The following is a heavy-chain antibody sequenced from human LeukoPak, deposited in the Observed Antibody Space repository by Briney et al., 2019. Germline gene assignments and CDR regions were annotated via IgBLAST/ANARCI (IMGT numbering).Heavy chain of an antibody. V-gene: IGHV1-18*01. CDR3: ARDRDVVVTAGFDY. D-gene: IGHD2-21*02. CDR1: GYTCSSYG. J-gene: IGHJ4*02. Sequence: ASVKVSCKTSGYTCSSYGITWVRQAPGQGLEWMGWISAYNGNTNYAQRLQGRVTMTRDTSTSTAYMELRSLRSDDTALYYCARDRDVVVTAGFDYWGQGTLVTVSS. CDR2: ISAYNGNT.